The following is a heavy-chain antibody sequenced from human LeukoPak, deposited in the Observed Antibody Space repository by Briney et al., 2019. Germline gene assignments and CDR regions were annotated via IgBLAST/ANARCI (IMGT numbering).Heavy chain of an antibody. D-gene: IGHD3-3*02. CDR1: GGSVRTTRYY. J-gene: IGHJ4*02. CDR2: ISYFGSA. V-gene: IGHV4-39*01. Sequence: SETLSLTCTASGGSVRTTRYYWAWIRQSPGKGLEWIGSISYFGSAYYRPSLQSRATISMDSSKTQISLTLSSVTATDTALYYCATHDEGSFFESWGQGALVTVS. CDR3: ATHDEGSFFES.